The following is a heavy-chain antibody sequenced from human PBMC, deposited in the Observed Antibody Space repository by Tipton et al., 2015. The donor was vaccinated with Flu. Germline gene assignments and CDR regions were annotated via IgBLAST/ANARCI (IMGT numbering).Heavy chain of an antibody. J-gene: IGHJ5*02. CDR2: IYNTGLT. V-gene: IGHV4-39*07. D-gene: IGHD1-1*01. Sequence: TLSLTCTVSGASVNIENSYWVWIRKSLGRGLEWIGTIYNTGLTNYNPSLKSRVTVSLDMSKNQFSLNVSLVTAADTATYFCARGNWSSNYDNWFDPWGQGTLVTVSS. CDR3: ARGNWSSNYDNWFDP. CDR1: GASVNIENSY.